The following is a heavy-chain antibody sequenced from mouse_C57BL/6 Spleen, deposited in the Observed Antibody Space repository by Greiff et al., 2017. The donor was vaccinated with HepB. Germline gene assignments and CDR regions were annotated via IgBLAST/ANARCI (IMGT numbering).Heavy chain of an antibody. CDR3: ARDTYYGSSYFFDY. CDR2: INYDGSST. Sequence: EVQVVESEGGLVQPGRSMKLSCTASGFTFSDYYMAWVRQVPEKGLEWVANINYDGSSTYYLDSLKSRFIISRDNAKNILYLQMSSLKSEDTATYYCARDTYYGSSYFFDYWGQGTTLTVSS. D-gene: IGHD1-1*01. V-gene: IGHV5-16*01. J-gene: IGHJ2*01. CDR1: GFTFSDYY.